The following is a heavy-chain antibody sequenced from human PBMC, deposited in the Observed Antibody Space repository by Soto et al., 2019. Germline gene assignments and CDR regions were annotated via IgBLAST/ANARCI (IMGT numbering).Heavy chain of an antibody. CDR2: IFHSGST. CDR1: GGPISSSNW. J-gene: IGHJ5*02. D-gene: IGHD3-22*01. CDR3: VRDYAAPVITIGHWFDP. V-gene: IGHV4-4*02. Sequence: PSETLSLTCAVSGGPISSSNWWSWVRQPPGKGLEWIGEIFHSGSTNYNPSLKSRVTISVDKSRNQFSLKLSSVTAADTAVYYCVRDYAAPVITIGHWFDPWGQGNLVTVSS.